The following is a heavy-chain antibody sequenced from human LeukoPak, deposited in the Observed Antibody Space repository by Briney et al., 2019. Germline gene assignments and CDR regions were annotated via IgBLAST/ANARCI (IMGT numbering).Heavy chain of an antibody. Sequence: GGSLRLSCAASGFTFSSYGMHWVRQAPGKGLEWVAVISYDGSNKYYADSVKGRFTISRDNFENTVYLQMNSLRAEDTAVYYCAKMIGGYPSLPPYFDYWGQGTLVTVSS. V-gene: IGHV3-30-3*02. J-gene: IGHJ4*02. CDR3: AKMIGGYPSLPPYFDY. D-gene: IGHD3-10*02. CDR2: ISYDGSNK. CDR1: GFTFSSYG.